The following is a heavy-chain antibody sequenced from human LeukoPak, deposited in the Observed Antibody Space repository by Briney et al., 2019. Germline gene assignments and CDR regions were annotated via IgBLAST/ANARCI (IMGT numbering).Heavy chain of an antibody. CDR2: ISYDGSNK. Sequence: PGRSLRLSWAASGFTFSSYAMHWVRQAPGKGLEWVAVISYDGSNKYYADSVKGRFTISRDNSKNTLYLQMNSLRAEDTAVYYCARSDSLTVTPFDYWGQGTLVTVSS. CDR1: GFTFSSYA. CDR3: ARSDSLTVTPFDY. D-gene: IGHD4-11*01. J-gene: IGHJ4*02. V-gene: IGHV3-30-3*01.